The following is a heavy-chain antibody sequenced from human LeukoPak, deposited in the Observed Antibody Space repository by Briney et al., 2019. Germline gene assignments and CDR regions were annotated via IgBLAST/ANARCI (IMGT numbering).Heavy chain of an antibody. CDR2: INHSGST. CDR3: ARGPSQTSD. Sequence: SETLSLTCAVYGGSFSGYYWSWIRQPPGKGLEWIGEINHSGSTNYNPSLKSRVTISADTSKNQFSLKLSSVTAADTAVYYCARGPSQTSDWGQGTLVTVSS. CDR1: GGSFSGYY. V-gene: IGHV4-34*01. J-gene: IGHJ4*02. D-gene: IGHD1/OR15-1a*01.